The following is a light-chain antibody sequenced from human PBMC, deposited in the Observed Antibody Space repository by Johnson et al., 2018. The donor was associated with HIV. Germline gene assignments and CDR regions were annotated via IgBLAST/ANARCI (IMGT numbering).Light chain of an antibody. CDR1: SSNIGNNY. CDR2: DNN. V-gene: IGLV1-51*01. Sequence: QSVLTQPPSVSAAPGQKVTISCSGSSSNIGNNYVSWYQQLPGTAPKLLIYDNNKRPSGIPDRFSGSKSGTSATLGITGLQTGDEAYYYCGTWHSSLNGYVFGTATKVTVL. CDR3: GTWHSSLNGYV. J-gene: IGLJ1*01.